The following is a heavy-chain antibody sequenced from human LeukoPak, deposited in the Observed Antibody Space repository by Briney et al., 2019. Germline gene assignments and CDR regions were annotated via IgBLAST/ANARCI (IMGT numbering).Heavy chain of an antibody. J-gene: IGHJ4*02. CDR1: GYTFTSYG. CDR2: ISAYNGNT. Sequence: ASVKVSCKASGYTFTSYGISWVRQAPGQGLEWMGWISAYNGNTNYAQKLQGRVTMTTDTSTSTAYMEPRSLRSDDTAVYYCARHIAAASPFDYWGQGTLVTVSS. V-gene: IGHV1-18*01. D-gene: IGHD6-13*01. CDR3: ARHIAAASPFDY.